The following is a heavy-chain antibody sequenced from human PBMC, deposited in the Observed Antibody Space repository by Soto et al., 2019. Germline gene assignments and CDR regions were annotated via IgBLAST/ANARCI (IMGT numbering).Heavy chain of an antibody. D-gene: IGHD2-15*01. J-gene: IGHJ4*02. V-gene: IGHV3-23*01. CDR1: GFTFSNYA. Sequence: VQLLESGGGLVQPGGSLRLSCAVSGFTFSNYAMSWVRQAPGKGLEWVSTISGSGDSTYYADSVKGRFTISRDDSKNTLFLQMNSLRAEDTAVYYCAKGRSSGGSCNNYWGQGTLVTVSS. CDR2: ISGSGDST. CDR3: AKGRSSGGSCNNY.